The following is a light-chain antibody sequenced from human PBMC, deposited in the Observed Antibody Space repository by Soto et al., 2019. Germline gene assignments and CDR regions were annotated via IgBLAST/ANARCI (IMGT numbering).Light chain of an antibody. CDR3: HYYDDSPPFP. J-gene: IGKJ3*01. Sequence: EIVLTQSPGTLSLSPGERATFSRRASQSVSSTFLAWYQQKPGQAPRLLIYGASSRATGIPDRFSGSGSGTDFTLTISRLEPEDFAVYYCHYYDDSPPFPFGPGTKVDIK. CDR2: GAS. CDR1: QSVSSTF. V-gene: IGKV3-20*01.